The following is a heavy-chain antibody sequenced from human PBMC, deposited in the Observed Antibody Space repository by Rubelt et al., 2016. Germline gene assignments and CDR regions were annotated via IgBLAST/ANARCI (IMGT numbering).Heavy chain of an antibody. V-gene: IGHV4-59*06. CDR1: GGSISSYY. Sequence: QVQLQESGPGLVKPSETLSLTCTVSGGSISSYYWSWIRQPAGKGLEWIGYIYYSGSTYYNPSLKVSVTISVDTSNNQFSLKLSSVTAAETAVYYCARGTSYSSGWFLYFDYWGQGTLVTVSS. D-gene: IGHD6-19*01. J-gene: IGHJ4*02. CDR2: IYYSGST. CDR3: ARGTSYSSGWFLYFDY.